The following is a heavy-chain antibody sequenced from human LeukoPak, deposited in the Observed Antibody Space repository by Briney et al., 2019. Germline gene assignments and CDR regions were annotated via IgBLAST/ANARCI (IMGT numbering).Heavy chain of an antibody. J-gene: IGHJ1*01. CDR3: ARGIAAAGPQYFQH. CDR1: GGSFSGYY. V-gene: IGHV4-34*01. D-gene: IGHD6-13*01. CDR2: INHSGST. Sequence: PSETLSLTCAVYGGSFSGYYWSWIRQPPGKGLEWIGEINHSGSTNYNPSLKSRVTISVDTSKNQFSLKLSSVTAADTAVYYCARGIAAAGPQYFQHWGQGTLVTVSS.